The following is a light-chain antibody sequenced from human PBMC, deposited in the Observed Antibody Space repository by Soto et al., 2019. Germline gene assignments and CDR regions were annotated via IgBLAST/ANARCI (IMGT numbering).Light chain of an antibody. V-gene: IGKV1-33*01. J-gene: IGKJ4*01. CDR1: QDINNY. Sequence: DLKMTQSPSSLSASVGDRVTITCQASQDINNYLNWYQQKPGKAPKLLIYDASNLETGVPSRFSGSGSGTDFTFTISSLQPEDIATYYCQQYDNLPLTFGGGTKVDIK. CDR2: DAS. CDR3: QQYDNLPLT.